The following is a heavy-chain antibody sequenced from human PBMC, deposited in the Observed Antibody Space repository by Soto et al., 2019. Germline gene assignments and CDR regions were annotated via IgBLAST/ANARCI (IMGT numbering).Heavy chain of an antibody. V-gene: IGHV1-18*04. CDR1: GYIFTHYG. Sequence: ASVKVSCKASGYIFTHYGISWVRQAPGQGLEWMAWTSGNNDDTNYAPKLQDRVTLTTDTSTATEYMELRSLRSDDTAVYYCARDETGTCTGSNRYYFDHWGQGSLVPVSS. D-gene: IGHD2-8*02. J-gene: IGHJ4*02. CDR2: TSGNNDDT. CDR3: ARDETGTCTGSNRYYFDH.